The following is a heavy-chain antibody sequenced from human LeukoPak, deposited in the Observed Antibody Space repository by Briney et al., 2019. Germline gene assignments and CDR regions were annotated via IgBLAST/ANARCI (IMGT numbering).Heavy chain of an antibody. V-gene: IGHV1-2*02. CDR1: GYTFTGYF. CDR2: INTDSGGA. CDR3: SRDWDPITGTTRWFDP. J-gene: IGHJ5*02. Sequence: ASVKVSCKVSGYTFTGYFMHWVRQAPGRGLEWMGWINTDSGGANYAQKFQGRVTMTRDKFITTGYMELSRLRSDDTAVYYCSRDWDPITGTTRWFDPWGQGTLVTVSS. D-gene: IGHD1-7*01.